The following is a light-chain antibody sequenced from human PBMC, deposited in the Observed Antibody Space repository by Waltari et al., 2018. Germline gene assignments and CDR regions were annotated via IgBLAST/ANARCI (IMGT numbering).Light chain of an antibody. CDR2: RCG. J-gene: IGLJ3*02. V-gene: IGLV1-44*01. CDR1: ASNIGNNV. Sequence: QSVLTQPPSASGTPGQGVTISCSGGASNIGNNVVNWYQQVPGKAPKLRIYRCGGRPAGVPDRFSCSKSGTSASLAISGLQSEDEADYYCAAWDDSLNGRWVFGGGTKVTVL. CDR3: AAWDDSLNGRWV.